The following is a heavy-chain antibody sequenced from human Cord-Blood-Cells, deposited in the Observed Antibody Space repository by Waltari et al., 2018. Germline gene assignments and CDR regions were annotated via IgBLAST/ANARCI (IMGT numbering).Heavy chain of an antibody. CDR2: IYHSGST. J-gene: IGHJ5*02. Sequence: QVQLQESGPGLVKPSGTLSLTCAVSGGSISSSNWWSWVRQPPGKGLEWIGEIYHSGSTNYNPSLQSRVTISVDKSKNQFSLKLSAVTAADTAGYYCAGGGIVVVPAAMDGNWFDPWGQGTLVTVSS. CDR3: AGGGIVVVPAAMDGNWFDP. D-gene: IGHD2-2*01. V-gene: IGHV4-4*02. CDR1: GGSISSSNW.